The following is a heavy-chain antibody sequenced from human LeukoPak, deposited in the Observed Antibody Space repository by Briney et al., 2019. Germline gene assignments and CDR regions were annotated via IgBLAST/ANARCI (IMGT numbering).Heavy chain of an antibody. D-gene: IGHD3-22*01. CDR3: ARHTDDSSGYYSTDY. CDR1: GYSFTSYW. V-gene: IGHV5-51*01. J-gene: IGHJ4*02. Sequence: GESLKISCKGSGYSFTSYWIGWVRQMPGKGLEWMGIIYPGDSDTRYSPSFQGQVTISADKSISTAYLQWSSLKASDTAMYYCARHTDDSSGYYSTDYWGRGTLVTVSS. CDR2: IYPGDSDT.